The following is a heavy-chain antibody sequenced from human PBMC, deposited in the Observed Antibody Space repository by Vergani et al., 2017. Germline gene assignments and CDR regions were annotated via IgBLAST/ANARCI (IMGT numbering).Heavy chain of an antibody. CDR3: ARHLTTSYVSPFDL. J-gene: IGHJ2*01. Sequence: QVQLQESGPGLVKPSQTLSLTCTVSGGSISSGGYYWSWIRQHPGKGLEWIGYIYYSGSTYYNPSLKSRLTVSVDRSNSYLSLNLTSVTATDTAVYYCARHLTTSYVSPFDLWGRGALVTVSS. CDR1: GGSISSGGYY. D-gene: IGHD3-9*01. V-gene: IGHV4-31*03. CDR2: IYYSGST.